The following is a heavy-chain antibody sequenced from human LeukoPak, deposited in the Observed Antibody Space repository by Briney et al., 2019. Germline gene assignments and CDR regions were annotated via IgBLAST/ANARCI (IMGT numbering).Heavy chain of an antibody. J-gene: IGHJ4*02. Sequence: SXXRQAPGQGLEWMGGIIPIFGTANYAQKFQGRVTITADESTSTAYMELSSLRSEDTAVYYCASHWTYYDFWSGYYTATTFDYWGQGTLVTVSS. CDR2: IIPIFGTA. D-gene: IGHD3-3*01. V-gene: IGHV1-69*01. CDR3: ASHWTYYDFWSGYYTATTFDY.